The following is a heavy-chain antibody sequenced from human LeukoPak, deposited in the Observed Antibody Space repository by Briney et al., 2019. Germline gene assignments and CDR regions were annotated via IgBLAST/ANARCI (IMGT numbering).Heavy chain of an antibody. CDR3: AREIDSSGPIKRGAFDI. J-gene: IGHJ3*02. V-gene: IGHV3-21*01. D-gene: IGHD3-22*01. CDR2: ISSSSSYI. CDR1: GFTFSSYS. Sequence: PGGSLRLSCAASGFTFSSYSMNWVRQAPGKGLEWVSSISSSSSYIYYADSVKGRFTISRDNAKNSLYLQMNSLRAEDTAVYYCAREIDSSGPIKRGAFDIRGQGTMVTVSS.